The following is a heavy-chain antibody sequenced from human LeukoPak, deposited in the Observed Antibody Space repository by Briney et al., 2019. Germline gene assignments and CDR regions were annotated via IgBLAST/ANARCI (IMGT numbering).Heavy chain of an antibody. CDR1: GFTFSSYS. J-gene: IGHJ4*02. CDR3: ARGDYDSSGYYYYFDY. D-gene: IGHD3-22*01. CDR2: ISSSSSYI. V-gene: IGHV3-21*01. Sequence: GGPLRLSCAASGFTFSSYSMNWVRQAPGKGLEWVSSISSSSSYIYYADSVKGRFTISRDNAKNSLYLQMNSLRAEDTAVYYCARGDYDSSGYYYYFDYWGQGTLVTVSS.